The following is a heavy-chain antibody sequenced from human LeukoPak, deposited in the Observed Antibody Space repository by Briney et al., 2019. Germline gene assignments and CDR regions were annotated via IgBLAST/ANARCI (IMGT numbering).Heavy chain of an antibody. D-gene: IGHD3-22*01. CDR1: TLIFSTFA. V-gene: IGHV3-23*01. J-gene: IGHJ6*03. CDR2: ISGSGGST. CDR3: AKLSGYQAYFYMDV. Sequence: GGSLRLSCAASTLIFSTFAMSWVRQAPGKGLEWVSGISGSGGSTYYADSVKGRFTISRDNSKNTLYLQMNRLRAEDTALYYCAKLSGYQAYFYMDVWGKGTTVTVSS.